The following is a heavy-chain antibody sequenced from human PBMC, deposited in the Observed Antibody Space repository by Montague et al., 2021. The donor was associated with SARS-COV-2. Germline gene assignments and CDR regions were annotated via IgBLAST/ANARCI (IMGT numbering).Heavy chain of an antibody. J-gene: IGHJ4*02. CDR2: VYDSGSA. CDR1: VGSISNYY. V-gene: IGHV4-59*01. CDR3: ARAANILSGFYNHPLEY. Sequence: SETLSLTCTVSVGSISNYYWTWIRQPPGKGLEWIGYVYDSGSANYNPSLKSRSTISVDTPNNQFSLRLSSVTPADTAVYYCARAANILSGFYNHPLEYWGQGVLVTVSS. D-gene: IGHD3-9*01.